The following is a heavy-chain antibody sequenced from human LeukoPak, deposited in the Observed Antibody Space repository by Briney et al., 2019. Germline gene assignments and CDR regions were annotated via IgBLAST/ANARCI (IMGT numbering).Heavy chain of an antibody. V-gene: IGHV3-49*03. Sequence: GGSLRLSCTASGFTFGDYAMSWIRQAPGKGLEWVGFIRSKAYGGTTEYAASVKGRFTISRDDSKSIAYLQMNSLKTEDTAVYYCTRAAGDSSPFDYWGRGTLVTVSS. CDR1: GFTFGDYA. D-gene: IGHD7-27*01. CDR2: IRSKAYGGTT. J-gene: IGHJ4*02. CDR3: TRAAGDSSPFDY.